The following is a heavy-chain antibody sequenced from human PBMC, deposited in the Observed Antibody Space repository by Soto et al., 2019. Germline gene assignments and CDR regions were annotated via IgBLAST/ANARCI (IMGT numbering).Heavy chain of an antibody. D-gene: IGHD5-12*01. CDR1: GGSISNGDYY. J-gene: IGHJ4*02. V-gene: IGHV4-30-4*01. CDR2: IYYSGST. Sequence: SETLSLTCTVSGGSISNGDYYWSWIRQPTGKGLEWIGYIYYSGSTYYNPSLKSRVTISVDTSKNQFSLKLSSVTAADTAVYYCARDNRPIYSGYDGARYYFDYWGQGTLVTVSS. CDR3: ARDNRPIYSGYDGARYYFDY.